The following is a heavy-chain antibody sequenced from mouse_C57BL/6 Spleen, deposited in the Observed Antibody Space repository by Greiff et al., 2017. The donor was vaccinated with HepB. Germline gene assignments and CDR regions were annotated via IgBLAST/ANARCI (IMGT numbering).Heavy chain of an antibody. V-gene: IGHV5-9*01. CDR3: ARGYGSSYAWFAY. CDR1: GFTFSSYT. D-gene: IGHD1-1*01. J-gene: IGHJ3*01. Sequence: EVQLVESGGGLVKPGGSLKLSCAASGFTFSSYTMSWVRQTPEKRLEWVATISGGGGNTYYQDSVKGGFTISRDNAKNTLYLQMSSLRSEDTALYYCARGYGSSYAWFAYWGQGTLVTVSA. CDR2: ISGGGGNT.